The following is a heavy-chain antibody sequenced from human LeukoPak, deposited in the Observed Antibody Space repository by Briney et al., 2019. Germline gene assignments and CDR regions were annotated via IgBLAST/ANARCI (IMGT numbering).Heavy chain of an antibody. D-gene: IGHD3-10*01. CDR2: INHSGST. J-gene: IGHJ4*02. V-gene: IGHV4-34*01. Sequence: SETLSLTCAVYGGSFSGYYWSWIRQPPGKGLEWIGEINHSGSTNHNPSLKSRVTISVDTSKNQFSLKLSSVTAADTAVYYCARHVRLLWFGELLGQLDYWGQGTLVTVSS. CDR3: ARHVRLLWFGELLGQLDY. CDR1: GGSFSGYY.